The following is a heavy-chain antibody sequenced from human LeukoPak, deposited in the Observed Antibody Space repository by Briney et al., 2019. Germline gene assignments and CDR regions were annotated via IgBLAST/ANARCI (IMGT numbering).Heavy chain of an antibody. D-gene: IGHD2-2*01. CDR2: IIPIFGPT. J-gene: IGHJ6*03. CDR3: ARGREVVPAAGWYYYYYMDV. CDR1: GGTFSSYA. V-gene: IGHV1-69*13. Sequence: SVKVSCKASGGTFSSYAISWVRQAPGQGLEWMGGIIPIFGPTNYAQKFQGRVTITADESTSTAYMELSSLRSEDTAVYYCARGREVVPAAGWYYYYYMDVWGKGTTVTVSS.